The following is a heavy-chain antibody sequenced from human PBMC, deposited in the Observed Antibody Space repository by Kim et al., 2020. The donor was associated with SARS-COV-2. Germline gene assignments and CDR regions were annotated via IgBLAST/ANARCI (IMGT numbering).Heavy chain of an antibody. CDR1: GGSISSHY. Sequence: SETLSLTCTVSGGSISSHYWSWIRQPPGKGLEWIGYIYYSGSTNYNPSLKSRVTISVDTSKNQFSLKLSSVTAADTAVYYCARFNVIAAAGYYYYYGMDVWGQGTTVTVSS. D-gene: IGHD6-13*01. V-gene: IGHV4-59*11. CDR2: IYYSGST. J-gene: IGHJ6*02. CDR3: ARFNVIAAAGYYYYYGMDV.